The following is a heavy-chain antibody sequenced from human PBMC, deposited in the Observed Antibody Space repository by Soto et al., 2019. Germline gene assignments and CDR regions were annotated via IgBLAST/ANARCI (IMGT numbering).Heavy chain of an antibody. D-gene: IGHD1-1*01. CDR3: ASHSLNWSDADS. CDR1: GGSISSYY. CDR2: IYYSGST. Sequence: SETLSLTCTVSGGSISSYYWSWIRQPPGKGLEWIGYIYYSGSTNYNPSLKSRVTKSVETSKNQFSMKLSSVAAADTGVYYCASHSLNWSDADSWGQGVLVTVSS. V-gene: IGHV4-59*08. J-gene: IGHJ4*02.